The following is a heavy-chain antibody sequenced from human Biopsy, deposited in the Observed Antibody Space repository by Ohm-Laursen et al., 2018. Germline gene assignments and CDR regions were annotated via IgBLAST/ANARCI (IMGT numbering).Heavy chain of an antibody. V-gene: IGHV1-2*02. CDR2: INPHSGTT. CDR3: AKGQDLRGGAEYFQH. J-gene: IGHJ1*01. Sequence: GASVKVSCKASGYTFTGQYLHRVRQVPGQGLEWMGWINPHSGTTKFAQDLQGRVTMTRDTSITTAYMELRRLRSDDTAVYYCAKGQDLRGGAEYFQHWGQGALVTVSS. CDR1: GYTFTGQY. D-gene: IGHD2-15*01.